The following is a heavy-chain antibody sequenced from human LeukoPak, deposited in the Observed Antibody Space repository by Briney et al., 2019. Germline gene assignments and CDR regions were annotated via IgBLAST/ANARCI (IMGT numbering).Heavy chain of an antibody. CDR2: INAGNGNT. V-gene: IGHV1-3*01. D-gene: IGHD6-13*01. J-gene: IGHJ4*02. Sequence: ASVKVSCKASGYTFTSYAMHWVRQAPGQRPEWMGWINAGNGNTKYSQKFQGRVTITRDTSASTAYMELSSLRSEDTAVYYCARGAAADLDYWGQGTLVTVSS. CDR1: GYTFTSYA. CDR3: ARGAAADLDY.